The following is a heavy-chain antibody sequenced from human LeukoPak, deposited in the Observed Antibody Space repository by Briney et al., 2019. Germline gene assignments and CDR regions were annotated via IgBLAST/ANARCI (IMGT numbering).Heavy chain of an antibody. CDR2: IYHSGST. J-gene: IGHJ5*02. D-gene: IGHD1-26*01. CDR3: ARVKVGSWDWFDP. CDR1: GGSISSSNW. Sequence: SETLSLTCAVSGGSISSSNWWSWVRQPPGKGLEWIGEIYHSGSTNYNPSLKSRVTISVDKSKNQFSLKLSSVTAADTAVYYCARVKVGSWDWFDPWGQGTLVTVSS. V-gene: IGHV4-4*02.